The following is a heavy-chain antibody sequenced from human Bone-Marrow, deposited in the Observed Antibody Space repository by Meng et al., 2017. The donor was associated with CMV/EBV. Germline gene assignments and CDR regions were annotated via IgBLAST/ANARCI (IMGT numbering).Heavy chain of an antibody. V-gene: IGHV1-8*03. J-gene: IGHJ4*02. D-gene: IGHD2-2*01. CDR2: MNPNSGNT. CDR1: GYTFTSYD. CDR3: ARDYGIVVVPAAIQNDY. Sequence: ASVKVSCKASGYTFTSYDINWVRQATGQGLEWMGWMNPNSGNTGYAQKFQGRVTITRNTSISTAYMELRSLRSDDTAVYYCARDYGIVVVPAAIQNDYWGQGTLVTVSS.